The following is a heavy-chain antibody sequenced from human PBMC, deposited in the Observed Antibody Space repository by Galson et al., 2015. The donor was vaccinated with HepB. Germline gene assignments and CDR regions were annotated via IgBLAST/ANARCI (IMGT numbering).Heavy chain of an antibody. Sequence: SVTVSCKASGGTFNTYGINWVRQAPGQGLEWVGGIIPVFGVADYAQNFQGRITVVADDSTTTAYMELSSLRSEDTAVYYSARGPLVGRGAYGQPLDVWGQGTRVIVSS. CDR2: IIPVFGVA. CDR1: GGTFNTYG. D-gene: IGHD2-21*01. V-gene: IGHV1-69*13. J-gene: IGHJ3*01. CDR3: ARGPLVGRGAYGQPLDV.